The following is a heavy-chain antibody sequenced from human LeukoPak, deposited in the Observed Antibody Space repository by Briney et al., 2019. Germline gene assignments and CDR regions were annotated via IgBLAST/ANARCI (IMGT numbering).Heavy chain of an antibody. D-gene: IGHD4-23*01. CDR1: GGTFSSYA. CDR2: IIPIFGTA. J-gene: IGHJ5*02. CDR3: ARDRTVVTDRESYFREFDP. Sequence: ASVKVSCKASGGTFSSYAISWVRQAPGQGLEWMGGIIPIFGTANYAQKFQGRVTITADESTSTAYMELSSLRSEDTAVYYCARDRTVVTDRESYFREFDPWGQGTLVTVSS. V-gene: IGHV1-69*13.